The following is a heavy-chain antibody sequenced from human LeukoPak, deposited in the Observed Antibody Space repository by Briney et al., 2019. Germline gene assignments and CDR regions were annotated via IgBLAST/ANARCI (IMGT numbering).Heavy chain of an antibody. V-gene: IGHV3-33*01. Sequence: GGSLRLSCAASGFTLSTYDIHWVRQAPGKGLEWVAVIWNDGSNKYYGDSVKGRFTISRDNSKNTLYLQMNSLRAEDTAIYYCASSVVGYYYFDSWGQGTLVTVSS. CDR2: IWNDGSNK. J-gene: IGHJ4*02. CDR3: ASSVVGYYYFDS. CDR1: GFTLSTYD. D-gene: IGHD5-18*01.